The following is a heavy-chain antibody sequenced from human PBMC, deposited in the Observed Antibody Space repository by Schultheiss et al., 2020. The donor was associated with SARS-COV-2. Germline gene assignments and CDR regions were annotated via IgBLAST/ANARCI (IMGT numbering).Heavy chain of an antibody. Sequence: SETLSLTCAVYGGSFSGYYWSWIRQPPGKGLEWIGYIYYSGSTYYNPSLKSRVTISVDTSKNQFSLKLSSVTAADTAVYYCARATYSSGWYWFDPWGQGTLVTVSS. J-gene: IGHJ5*02. CDR3: ARATYSSGWYWFDP. D-gene: IGHD6-19*01. CDR2: IYYSGST. V-gene: IGHV4-59*01. CDR1: GGSFSGYY.